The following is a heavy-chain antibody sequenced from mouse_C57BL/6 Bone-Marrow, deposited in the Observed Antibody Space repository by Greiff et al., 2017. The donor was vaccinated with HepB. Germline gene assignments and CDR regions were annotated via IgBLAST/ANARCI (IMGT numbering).Heavy chain of an antibody. CDR3: ARGDYDGAY. J-gene: IGHJ3*01. CDR1: GYTFTSYW. Sequence: QVQLQQSGAELAKPGASVKLSCKASGYTFTSYWMHWVKQRPGQGLEWIGYINPSSGYTKYNQKFKDKATLTAGKSSSTAYMQLKSLTSEDSAVYYCARGDYDGAYWGQGTLVTVSA. CDR2: INPSSGYT. V-gene: IGHV1-7*01. D-gene: IGHD2-4*01.